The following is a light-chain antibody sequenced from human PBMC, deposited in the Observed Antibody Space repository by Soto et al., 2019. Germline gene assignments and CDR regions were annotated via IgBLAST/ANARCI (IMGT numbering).Light chain of an antibody. CDR3: CSYAGSYTFV. CDR2: DVS. V-gene: IGLV2-11*01. J-gene: IGLJ1*01. CDR1: SSDVGVYNY. Sequence: QSALTQPRSVSGSPGQSVTISCTGTSSDVGVYNYVSWYQQYPGKAPKIMIYDVSKRPSGVPDRFSGSKSDNTASLTISGLQAEDEADYYRCSYAGSYTFVFGIGTKLTVL.